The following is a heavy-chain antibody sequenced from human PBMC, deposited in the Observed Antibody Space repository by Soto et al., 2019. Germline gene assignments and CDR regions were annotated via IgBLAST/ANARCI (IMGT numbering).Heavy chain of an antibody. Sequence: LSCAASGFTFSSYAMSWVRQAPGKGLEWVSAISGSGGSTYYADSVKGRFTISRDNSKNTLYLQMNSLRAEDTAVYYCAKGFGFSYYSGIDVWGHGTTVTVPS. CDR2: ISGSGGST. CDR3: AKGFGFSYYSGIDV. CDR1: GFTFSSYA. D-gene: IGHD3-10*01. J-gene: IGHJ6*02. V-gene: IGHV3-23*01.